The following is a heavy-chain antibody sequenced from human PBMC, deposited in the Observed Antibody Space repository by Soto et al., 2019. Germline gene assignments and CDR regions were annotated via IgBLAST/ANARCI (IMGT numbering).Heavy chain of an antibody. CDR2: FYAGGST. CDR1: GFTASINY. J-gene: IGHJ4*02. D-gene: IGHD6-13*01. CDR3: ARGYESSSRSVAY. Sequence: PGGSLRLSCADSGFTASINYMSWSRQAPGKGLEWVSLFYAGGSTYYADSVKGRFTISRDTSKNTLYLQMNSLRVDDTAVYYCARGYESSSRSVAYWGQGIPVTVSS. V-gene: IGHV3-53*01.